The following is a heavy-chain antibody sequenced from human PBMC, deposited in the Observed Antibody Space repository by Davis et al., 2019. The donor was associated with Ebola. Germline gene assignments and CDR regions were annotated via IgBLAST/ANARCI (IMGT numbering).Heavy chain of an antibody. V-gene: IGHV3-72*01. D-gene: IGHD3-22*01. Sequence: PGGSLRLSCAASGFTFSDRYMDWVRQDPGKGLEWVGRIRDKTKSYTTEYAASVRGRFIISREDSKNSLYLQMNSLKTEDTAVYYCARGNYDPRDFDLWGRGTLVTVSS. CDR2: IRDKTKSYTT. CDR1: GFTFSDRY. J-gene: IGHJ2*01. CDR3: ARGNYDPRDFDL.